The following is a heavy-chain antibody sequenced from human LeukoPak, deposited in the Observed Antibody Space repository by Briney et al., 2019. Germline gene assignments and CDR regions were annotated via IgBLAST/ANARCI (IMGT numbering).Heavy chain of an antibody. J-gene: IGHJ5*02. D-gene: IGHD2-15*01. CDR1: GYSFTNYW. V-gene: IGHV5-51*01. CDR3: ARSQGYCSGGSCLQGDWFDP. CDR2: IYPGDSDT. Sequence: GESLKTSCKGSGYSFTNYWIGWVRQMPGKGLEWMGIIYPGDSDTRYSPSFQGQVTISADKSISTAYLQWGSLKASDTAMYYCARSQGYCSGGSCLQGDWFDPWGQGTLVTVSS.